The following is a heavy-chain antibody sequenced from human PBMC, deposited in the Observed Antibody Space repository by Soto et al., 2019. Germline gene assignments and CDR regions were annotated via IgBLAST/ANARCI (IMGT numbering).Heavy chain of an antibody. CDR2: ISGTGVST. CDR1: GFTFNNYA. Sequence: EVQVLDSGGGLVQPGGSLRLSCAASGFTFNNYAMNWVRQAPGKGLEWVATISGTGVSTYYADSVKGRFTISRDNSKNTLYLQMNSLRVEDTVVYYCAKDRLGGNFDYWGQLTQVTVSS. V-gene: IGHV3-23*01. CDR3: AKDRLGGNFDY. J-gene: IGHJ4*02.